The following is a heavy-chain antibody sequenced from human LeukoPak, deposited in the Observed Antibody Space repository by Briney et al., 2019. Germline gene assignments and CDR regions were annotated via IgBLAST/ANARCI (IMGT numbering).Heavy chain of an antibody. CDR1: GGSFSGYY. CDR3: ARYSRRSRYWFDP. CDR2: INHSGST. Sequence: SETLSLTCAVYGGSFSGYYWSWIRQPPGKGLEWIGEINHSGSTNYNPSLKSRVTISVDTSKNQFSLKLSSVTAADTAVYYCARYSRRSRYWFDPWGQGTLVTVSS. D-gene: IGHD2-21*01. J-gene: IGHJ5*02. V-gene: IGHV4-34*09.